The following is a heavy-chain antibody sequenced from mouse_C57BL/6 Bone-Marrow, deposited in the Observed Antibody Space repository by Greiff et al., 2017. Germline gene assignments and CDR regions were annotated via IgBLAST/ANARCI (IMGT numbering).Heavy chain of an antibody. CDR2: IYPGDGDT. CDR3: ASPPLTGKGYYFDY. V-gene: IGHV1-82*01. CDR1: GYAFSSSW. D-gene: IGHD4-1*01. Sequence: LVESGPELVKPGASVKISCKASGYAFSSSWMNWVKQRPGKGLEWIGRIYPGDGDTNYNGKFKGKATLTADKSSSTAYMQLSSLTSEDSAVYFCASPPLTGKGYYFDYWGQGTTLTVSS. J-gene: IGHJ2*01.